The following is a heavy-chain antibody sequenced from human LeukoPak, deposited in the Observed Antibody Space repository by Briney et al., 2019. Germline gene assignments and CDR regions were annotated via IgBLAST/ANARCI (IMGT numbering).Heavy chain of an antibody. V-gene: IGHV3-49*04. CDR2: IRRKAYGGTP. D-gene: IGHD2-2*01. J-gene: IGHJ4*02. CDR3: TRHGGDYRNGGEYCSGTSCYLR. CDR1: GLNFGDYT. Sequence: GRSLRLSRTNSGLNFGDYTLSWVRQAPRKGPEWVGFIRRKAYGGTPEYAASVKGRITISRDDSRGIAYLQMNSLKTEDTAVYYCTRHGGDYRNGGEYCSGTSCYLRWGQGTLVTVSS.